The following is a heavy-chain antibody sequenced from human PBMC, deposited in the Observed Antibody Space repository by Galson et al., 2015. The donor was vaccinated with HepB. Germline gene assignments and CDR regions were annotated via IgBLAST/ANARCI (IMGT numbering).Heavy chain of an antibody. CDR2: ISACNGNT. J-gene: IGHJ2*01. V-gene: IGHV1-18*01. CDR1: GYTFTSYG. CDR3: ARMDFNSRDGYNSLDL. Sequence: SVKVSCKASGYTFTSYGISWVRQAPGQGLERMGWISACNGNTNYAQKLQGRVTMTTDTSTSTAYMELRSLRSDDTAVYYCARMDFNSRDGYNSLDLWGRGTLVTVSS. D-gene: IGHD5-24*01.